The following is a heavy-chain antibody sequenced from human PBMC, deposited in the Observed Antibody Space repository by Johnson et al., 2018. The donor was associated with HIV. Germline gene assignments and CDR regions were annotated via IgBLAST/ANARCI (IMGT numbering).Heavy chain of an antibody. J-gene: IGHJ3*02. D-gene: IGHD3-16*01. Sequence: MQLVESGGGLIQPGRSLRLSCVASGFTFHSYAMHWVRQAPGKGLEWVSVIYSGGSTYYADSVKGRFTISRDNSKNTLYLQMNSLRAEDTAVYYCARDRQSGGGDADAFDIWGQGTLVSVSS. CDR3: ARDRQSGGGDADAFDI. CDR1: GFTFHSYA. V-gene: IGHV3-53*01. CDR2: IYSGGST.